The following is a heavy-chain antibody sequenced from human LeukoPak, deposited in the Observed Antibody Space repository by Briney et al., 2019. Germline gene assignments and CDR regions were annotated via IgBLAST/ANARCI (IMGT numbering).Heavy chain of an antibody. Sequence: GESLKISCKGPGYSFTSYWIGWVRQMPGKGLEWMGIIYPGDSDTRYSPSFQGQVTISADKSIRTAYLQWSSLKASDTAMYYCARRDTVTTRTGDWFDPWGQGTLVTVSS. CDR1: GYSFTSYW. CDR2: IYPGDSDT. V-gene: IGHV5-51*01. J-gene: IGHJ5*02. CDR3: ARRDTVTTRTGDWFDP. D-gene: IGHD4-17*01.